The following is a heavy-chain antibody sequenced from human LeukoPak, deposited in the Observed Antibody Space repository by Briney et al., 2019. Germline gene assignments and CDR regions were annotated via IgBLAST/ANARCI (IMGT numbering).Heavy chain of an antibody. J-gene: IGHJ4*02. CDR1: GFTFSSYG. D-gene: IGHD1-26*01. V-gene: IGHV3-30*18. CDR2: ISYDGSNK. Sequence: TGGSLRLSCAASGFTFSSYGMHWVRQAPGKGLEWVAVISYDGSNKYYADSVKGRFTISRDNSKNTLYLQMNSLRAEDTAVYYCAKGSYYKVGVPEEIDYWGQGTLVTVSS. CDR3: AKGSYYKVGVPEEIDY.